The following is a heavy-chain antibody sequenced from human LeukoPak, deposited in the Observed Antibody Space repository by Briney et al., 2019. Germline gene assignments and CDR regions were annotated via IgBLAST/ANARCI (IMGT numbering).Heavy chain of an antibody. CDR2: INPSGGST. CDR3: ARDDIAVAGYDY. V-gene: IGHV1-46*01. CDR1: GYTFTSYY. D-gene: IGHD6-19*01. J-gene: IGHJ4*02. Sequence: ASVEVSCKASGYTFTSYYMHWVRQAPGQGLEWMGIINPSGGSTSYAQKFQGRVTMTRDTSTSTVYMELSSLRSEDTAVYYCARDDIAVAGYDYWGQGTLVTVSS.